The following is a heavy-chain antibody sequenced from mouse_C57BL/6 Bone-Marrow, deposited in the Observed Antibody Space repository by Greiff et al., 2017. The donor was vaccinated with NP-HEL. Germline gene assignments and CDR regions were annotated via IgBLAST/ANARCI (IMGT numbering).Heavy chain of an antibody. Sequence: QVQLQQPGAELVMPGASVKLSCKASGYTFTSYWMHWVKQRPGQGLEWIGEIDPSDSYTNYIQKFKGKSTLTVDKSSSTAYMQLSSLTSEYSAVYYCARGGDGYLNWDFDYWGQGTTLTVSS. CDR2: IDPSDSYT. D-gene: IGHD2-3*01. CDR1: GYTFTSYW. V-gene: IGHV1-69*01. J-gene: IGHJ2*01. CDR3: ARGGDGYLNWDFDY.